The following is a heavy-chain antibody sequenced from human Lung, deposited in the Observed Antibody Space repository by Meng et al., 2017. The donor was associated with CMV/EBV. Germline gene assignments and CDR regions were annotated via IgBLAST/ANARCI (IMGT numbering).Heavy chain of an antibody. J-gene: IGHJ4*02. CDR3: ARKFSSSGLY. V-gene: IGHV3-48*03. Sequence: KLSCEVSGFSFSSFEMNWVRQAPGKGLEWIAHISSGGTTINYADSVKGRFTISRDNANNSLFLQMNSLRVEDTAVYYCARKFSSSGLYWGQGKLVTCAS. D-gene: IGHD6-6*01. CDR2: ISSGGTTI. CDR1: GFSFSSFE.